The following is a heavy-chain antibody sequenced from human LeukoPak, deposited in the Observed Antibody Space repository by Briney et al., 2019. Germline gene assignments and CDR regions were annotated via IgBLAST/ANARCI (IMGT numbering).Heavy chain of an antibody. J-gene: IGHJ5*02. CDR3: ARGAMVLPGWFDP. CDR1: GYAFPHYG. D-gene: IGHD4/OR15-4a*01. CDR2: INAGNGDDT. Sequence: ASVKVSCKASGYAFPHYGVQWVRQAPGQTLEWMGWINAGNGDDTKYSQKFQARLTMTTDTSATTVYMELNSLRSEDTAVYYCARGAMVLPGWFDPWGQGTLVTVSS. V-gene: IGHV1-3*01.